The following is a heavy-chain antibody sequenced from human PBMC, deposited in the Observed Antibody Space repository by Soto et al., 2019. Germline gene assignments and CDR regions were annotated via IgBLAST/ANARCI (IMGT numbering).Heavy chain of an antibody. D-gene: IGHD4-4*01. CDR3: ARGRHDYSNYGSFDY. J-gene: IGHJ4*02. V-gene: IGHV1-69*02. CDR2: IIPILGIA. Sequence: QVQLVQSGAEVKKPGSSVKVSCKASGGTFSSYTISWVRQAPGQGLEWMGRIIPILGIANYAQQFQGRVTITADKSTSTAYMELSSLRSEDTAVYYCARGRHDYSNYGSFDYLGQGTLVTFSS. CDR1: GGTFSSYT.